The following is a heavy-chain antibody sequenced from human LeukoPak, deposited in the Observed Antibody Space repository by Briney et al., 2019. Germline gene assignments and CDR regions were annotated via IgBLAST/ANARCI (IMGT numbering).Heavy chain of an antibody. J-gene: IGHJ4*02. Sequence: SETLSLTCAVYGGSFSGCYWSWIRQPPGKGLEWIGEINHTGSTNYNPSLKSRVTISVDTPKNQFSLKLSSVTAADTAVYYCAHEEGFNVAGVFDYWGQGTLVTVSS. CDR3: AHEEGFNVAGVFDY. V-gene: IGHV4-34*01. CDR2: INHTGST. CDR1: GGSFSGCY. D-gene: IGHD6-19*01.